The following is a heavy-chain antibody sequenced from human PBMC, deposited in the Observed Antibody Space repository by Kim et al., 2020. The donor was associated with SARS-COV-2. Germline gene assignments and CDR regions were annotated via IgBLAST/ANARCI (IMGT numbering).Heavy chain of an antibody. D-gene: IGHD3-22*01. J-gene: IGHJ1*01. CDR1: GFSFGDHA. V-gene: IGHV3-49*04. CDR3: TRNHIHYYGSSGSFGH. Sequence: GGSLRLSCTASGFSFGDHAMSWVRQAPGQVLEWLALIRAKLYGETTEYAASLKCRFLISRNDSKSVAFLQLSSLTTEDTAVYYCTRNHIHYYGSSGSFGHWGQGPLVTVSS. CDR2: IRAKLYGETT.